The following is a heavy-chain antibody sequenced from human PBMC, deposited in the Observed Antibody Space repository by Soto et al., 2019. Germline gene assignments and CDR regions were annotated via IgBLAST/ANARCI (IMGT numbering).Heavy chain of an antibody. V-gene: IGHV3-33*03. J-gene: IGHJ4*02. Sequence: QVQLVESGGGLVQAGGSLRLSCAASGFTFSTYGMVWVRQAPGKGLEWVAIIWYDGSYKYHADSMKGRFSISRDNSKNTVFLQMSSLRVEDTAVYYCALAGYDSNYYAVTPLSAGHFWGQGTLVTVSS. CDR3: ALAGYDSNYYAVTPLSAGHF. CDR1: GFTFSTYG. D-gene: IGHD4-4*01. CDR2: IWYDGSYK.